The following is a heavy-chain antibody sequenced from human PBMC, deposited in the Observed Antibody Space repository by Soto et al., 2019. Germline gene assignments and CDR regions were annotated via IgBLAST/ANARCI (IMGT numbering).Heavy chain of an antibody. V-gene: IGHV1-58*01. CDR3: AAALHDYGDYVGFYFDY. CDR2: IVVGSGNT. CDR1: GFNFTSSA. J-gene: IGHJ4*02. D-gene: IGHD4-17*01. Sequence: QMQLVQSGPEVKKPGTSVKVSCKASGFNFTSSAVQWVRQARGQRLELIGWIVVGSGNTNYAQKFQERVTITRDMSTSTAYMELSSLRSEDTAVYYCAAALHDYGDYVGFYFDYWGQATLVTVSS.